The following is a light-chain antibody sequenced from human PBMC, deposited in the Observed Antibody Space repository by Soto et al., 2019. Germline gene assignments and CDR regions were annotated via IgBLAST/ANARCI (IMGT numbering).Light chain of an antibody. CDR1: QSVSTY. V-gene: IGKV3-11*01. CDR2: DAS. Sequence: EIVLTQSPATLSLSPGDRVSLFCRASQSVSTYLAWYQQKPGQPPSLLIYDASNRATGIPARFSGSGSGTEFTLTISSLEPEDFAVYYCQQRSNWPVTFGQGTNVEI. J-gene: IGKJ1*01. CDR3: QQRSNWPVT.